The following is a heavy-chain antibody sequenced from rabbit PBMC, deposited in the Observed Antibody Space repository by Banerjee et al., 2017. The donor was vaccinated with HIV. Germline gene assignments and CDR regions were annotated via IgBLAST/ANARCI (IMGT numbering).Heavy chain of an antibody. D-gene: IGHD8-1*01. CDR3: ARGNAGNTYYIVGSFNL. J-gene: IGHJ4*01. Sequence: QEQLEESGGDLVKPEGSLTLTCTASGFSFSSSYWICWVRQAPGKGLEWIACIDAGSSGSTYYASWAKGRFTISKTSSTTVTLQMTSLTAADTATYFCARGNAGNTYYIVGSFNLWGPGTLVTVS. V-gene: IGHV1S45*01. CDR1: GFSFSSSYW. CDR2: IDAGSSGST.